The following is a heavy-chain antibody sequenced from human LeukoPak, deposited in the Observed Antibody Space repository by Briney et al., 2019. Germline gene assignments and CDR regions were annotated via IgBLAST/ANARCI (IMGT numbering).Heavy chain of an antibody. D-gene: IGHD2-2*01. J-gene: IGHJ4*02. CDR1: GFTFSTYG. V-gene: IGHV3-30*02. Sequence: GGSLRLSCTASGFTFSTYGMHWVRQAPGKGLEWVAFIKYHGNNKYYADSVKGRFTISRDNSMNTLYLQMNSLRPEDTAVYYCARDLGVPAALDFWGQGTLVTVSS. CDR3: ARDLGVPAALDF. CDR2: IKYHGNNK.